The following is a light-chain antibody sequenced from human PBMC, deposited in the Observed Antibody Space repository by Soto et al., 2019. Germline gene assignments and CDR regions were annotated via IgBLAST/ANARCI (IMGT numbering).Light chain of an antibody. CDR1: SSDVGLYNF. CDR2: EGS. J-gene: IGLJ1*01. V-gene: IGLV2-23*01. CDR3: CSYAGGSTYV. Sequence: QSALTQPASVSGSPGQSITISCTGTSSDVGLYNFVSWYQQHPGKAPKLMIYEGSKRPSGVSNRFSGSKSGNTASLTISGLQAEDEADYYCCSYAGGSTYVFGTGTKVTVL.